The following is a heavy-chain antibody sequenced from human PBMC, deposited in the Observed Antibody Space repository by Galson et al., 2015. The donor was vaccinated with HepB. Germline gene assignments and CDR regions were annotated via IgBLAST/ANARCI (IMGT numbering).Heavy chain of an antibody. J-gene: IGHJ1*01. Sequence: SLRLSCAASGFTFSSYWMHWVRQAPGKGLVWVSRINSDGSSTSHADSVKGRFTISRDNAKNTLYLQMNSPRAEDTAVYYCATFMEGSSGYSAEYFQHWGQGTLVTVSS. D-gene: IGHD3-22*01. CDR3: ATFMEGSSGYSAEYFQH. CDR2: INSDGSST. CDR1: GFTFSSYW. V-gene: IGHV3-74*01.